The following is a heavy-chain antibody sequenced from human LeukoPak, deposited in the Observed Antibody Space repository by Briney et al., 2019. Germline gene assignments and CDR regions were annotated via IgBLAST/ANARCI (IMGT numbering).Heavy chain of an antibody. CDR3: AAGGNWGTHDY. CDR1: AFTVSTNY. D-gene: IGHD7-27*01. J-gene: IGHJ4*02. V-gene: IGHV3-66*01. Sequence: GGSLRLSCAASAFTVSTNYMSWVHQAPGKGLEWVSLFYTGGITYYADSVKGRFTVSRDNSKNTLYLQMNSLRAEDTAVYYCAAGGNWGTHDYWGQGTLVTVSS. CDR2: FYTGGIT.